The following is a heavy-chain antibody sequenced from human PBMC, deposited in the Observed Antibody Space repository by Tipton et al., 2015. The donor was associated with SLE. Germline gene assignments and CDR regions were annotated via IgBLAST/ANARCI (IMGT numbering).Heavy chain of an antibody. CDR1: GGSISSSY. J-gene: IGHJ5*02. Sequence: TLSLTCTVSGGSISSSYWSWIRQPPGKGLEWIGEINHSGSTYYNPSLKSRVTISVDTSKNQFSLKLSSVTAADTAVYYCARADWFDPWGQGTLVTVSS. CDR3: ARADWFDP. CDR2: INHSGST. V-gene: IGHV4-59*12.